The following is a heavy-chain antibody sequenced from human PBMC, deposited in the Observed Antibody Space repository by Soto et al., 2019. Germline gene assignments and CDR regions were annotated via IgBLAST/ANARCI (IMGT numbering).Heavy chain of an antibody. J-gene: IGHJ6*03. CDR3: ERPAAAAGIDYYYYMDV. CDR2: MNPNSGNT. D-gene: IGHD6-13*01. CDR1: GYTFTSYD. V-gene: IGHV1-8*02. Sequence: ASVKVSCKASGYTFTSYDINWVRQATGQGLEWMGWMNPNSGNTGYAQKFQGRVTMTRNTSISTAYMELSSLRSEDTAVYYCERPAAAAGIDYYYYMDVWGKGTTVTVSS.